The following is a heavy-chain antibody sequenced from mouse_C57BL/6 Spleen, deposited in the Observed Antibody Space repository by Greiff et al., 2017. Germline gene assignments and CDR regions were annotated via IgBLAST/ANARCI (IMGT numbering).Heavy chain of an antibody. V-gene: IGHV7-3*01. CDR3: ARYISGTGAMDY. CDR2: IRNKANGYTT. J-gene: IGHJ4*01. CDR1: GFTFTDYY. Sequence: EVKLVESGGGLVQPGGSLSLSCAASGFTFTDYYMSWVRQPPGKALEWLGFIRNKANGYTTEYSASVKGRFTISRDNSQSILYLQMNALRAEDSATYYCARYISGTGAMDYWGQGTSVTVSS. D-gene: IGHD4-1*01.